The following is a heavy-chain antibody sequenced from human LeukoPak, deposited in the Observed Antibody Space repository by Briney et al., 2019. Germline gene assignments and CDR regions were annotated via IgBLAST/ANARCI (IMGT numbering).Heavy chain of an antibody. CDR2: IYYSGNP. CDR3: ARNPKPYYMDV. Sequence: PSETLSLTCTVSGDSISSGGYYWSWIRQHPGKGLELIGYIYYSGNPYYNPSLKSRVTISVDTSKNQFSLKLSSVTAADTAVYFCARNPKPYYMDVWGKGSTVTVSS. J-gene: IGHJ6*03. V-gene: IGHV4-31*03. CDR1: GDSISSGGYY.